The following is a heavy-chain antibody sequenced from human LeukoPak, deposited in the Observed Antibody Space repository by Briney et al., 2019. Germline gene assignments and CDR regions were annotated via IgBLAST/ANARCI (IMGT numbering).Heavy chain of an antibody. J-gene: IGHJ1*01. V-gene: IGHV3-15*01. D-gene: IGHD3-22*01. Sequence: GGSLRLSCATSGFSFSNAWMNWVRQAPGKGLEWLGRIKRETDGGTIDYAAPVKGRFTISRDDSRNTLYLQMDSLKIEDTAVYYCTTDRYYDNSELQFQHWGQGTLVTVSS. CDR2: IKRETDGGTI. CDR1: GFSFSNAW. CDR3: TTDRYYDNSELQFQH.